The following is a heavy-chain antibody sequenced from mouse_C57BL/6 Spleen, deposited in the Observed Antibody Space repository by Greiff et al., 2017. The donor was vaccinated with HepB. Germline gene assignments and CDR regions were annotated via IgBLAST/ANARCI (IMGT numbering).Heavy chain of an antibody. CDR2: ISSGGDYI. Sequence: EVKVVESGEGLVKPGGSLKLSCAASGFTFSSYAMSWVRQTPEKRLEWVAYISSGGDYIYYADTVKGRFTISRDNARNTLYLQMSSLKSEDTAMYYCTRVADYGSSYGWYFDVWGTGTTVTVSS. V-gene: IGHV5-9-1*02. J-gene: IGHJ1*03. D-gene: IGHD1-1*01. CDR1: GFTFSSYA. CDR3: TRVADYGSSYGWYFDV.